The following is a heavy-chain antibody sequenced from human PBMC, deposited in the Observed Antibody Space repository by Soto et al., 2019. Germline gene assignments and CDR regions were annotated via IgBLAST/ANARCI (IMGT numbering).Heavy chain of an antibody. CDR1: GFTFSSYA. CDR2: ISYDGSNK. V-gene: IGHV3-30-3*01. Sequence: GGSLRLSCAASGFTFSSYAMHWVRQAPGKGLEWVAVISYDGSNKYYADSVKGRFTISRDNSKNTLYLQMNSLRAEDTAVYYCARDRPFDYWGQGTLVTVS. CDR3: ARDRPFDY. J-gene: IGHJ4*02.